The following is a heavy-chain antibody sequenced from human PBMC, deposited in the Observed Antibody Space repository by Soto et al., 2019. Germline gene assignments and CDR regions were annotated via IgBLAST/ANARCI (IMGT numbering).Heavy chain of an antibody. CDR3: VRDGTKTLRDWFDP. CDR2: IYATGTD. D-gene: IGHD1-1*01. CDR1: GASISGFY. Sequence: SETLSLTCTVSGASISGFYWSWIRKSAGKGLEWIGRIYATGTDDNNPTLKSRVMMSVDTSKKQFSLKLRSVTAADTAVYYCVRDGTKTLRDWFDPWGQGISVTVSS. V-gene: IGHV4-4*07. J-gene: IGHJ5*02.